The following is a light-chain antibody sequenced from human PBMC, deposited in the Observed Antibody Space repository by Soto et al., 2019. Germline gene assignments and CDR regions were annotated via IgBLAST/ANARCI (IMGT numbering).Light chain of an antibody. V-gene: IGKV3-20*01. Sequence: EIVLTQSPATLSLSPGERATLSCRASQSVSSSYLAWYQQKPGQAPRLLIYGASTRATGIPARFSGSESGTDFTLTISRLESDDFAVYYCQLYGSSSWTFGQGTKVDIK. CDR3: QLYGSSSWT. J-gene: IGKJ1*01. CDR2: GAS. CDR1: QSVSSSY.